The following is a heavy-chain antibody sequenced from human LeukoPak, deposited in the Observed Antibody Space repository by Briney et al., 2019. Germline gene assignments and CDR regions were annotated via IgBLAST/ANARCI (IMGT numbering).Heavy chain of an antibody. CDR3: ARDPLPIYSGSYSYFDY. CDR1: GFTFSSYW. Sequence: PGGSLRLSCAASGFTFSSYWMHWVRQAPGKGLVWVSRTNSDGSSTSYADSVKGRFTISRDNAKNTLYLQMNSLRAEDTAVYYCARDPLPIYSGSYSYFDYWGQGTLVTVSS. D-gene: IGHD1-26*01. J-gene: IGHJ4*02. V-gene: IGHV3-74*01. CDR2: TNSDGSST.